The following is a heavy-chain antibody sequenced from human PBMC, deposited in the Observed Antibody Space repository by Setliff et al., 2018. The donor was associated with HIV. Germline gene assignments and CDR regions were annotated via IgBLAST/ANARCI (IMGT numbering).Heavy chain of an antibody. CDR1: GGTFSSYA. Sequence: GASVKVSCKASGGTFSSYATSWVRQAPGQGLEWMGGIIPIFGTANYAQKFQGRVTITADESTSTAYMGLSSLRSEDTAVYYCAGVDTAMVLRYNWFDPWGQGTLVTVSS. CDR2: IIPIFGTA. D-gene: IGHD5-18*01. V-gene: IGHV1-69*13. CDR3: AGVDTAMVLRYNWFDP. J-gene: IGHJ5*02.